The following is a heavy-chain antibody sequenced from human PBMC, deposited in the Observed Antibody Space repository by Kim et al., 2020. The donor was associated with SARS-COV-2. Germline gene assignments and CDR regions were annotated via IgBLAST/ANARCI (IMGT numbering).Heavy chain of an antibody. V-gene: IGHV3-43*02. J-gene: IGHJ6*02. CDR3: AKEFKAYGYGSYYYNMDV. CDR1: GFTFDDYA. CDR2: ISGDGSSA. D-gene: IGHD5-18*01. Sequence: GGSLRLSCAASGFTFDDYAMHWVRQAPGKGLEWVSLISGDGSSAYYADSVKGRFTISRDNSKNSLYLQMNSLRTEDTALYYCAKEFKAYGYGSYYYNMDVWGQGTTVTFSS.